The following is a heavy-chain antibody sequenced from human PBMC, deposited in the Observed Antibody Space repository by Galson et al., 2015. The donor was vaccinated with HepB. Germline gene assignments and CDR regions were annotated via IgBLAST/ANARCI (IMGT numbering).Heavy chain of an antibody. Sequence: SLRLSCAASGFTFSRYGMHWVRQAPGKGLERVAAIWYDGSNKYYADSVKGRFTISRDNSKNTLYLQMNSLRVEDTAVYYCAREKFVGAYVGKDYWGQGTLVTVSS. J-gene: IGHJ4*02. V-gene: IGHV3-33*01. CDR3: AREKFVGAYVGKDY. CDR1: GFTFSRYG. D-gene: IGHD1-26*01. CDR2: IWYDGSNK.